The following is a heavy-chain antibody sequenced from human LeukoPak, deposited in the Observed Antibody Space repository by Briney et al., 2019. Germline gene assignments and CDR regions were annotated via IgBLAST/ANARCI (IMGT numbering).Heavy chain of an antibody. CDR3: ARDLYSSSWYYFGS. V-gene: IGHV4-4*07. D-gene: IGHD6-13*01. Sequence: PSETLSLTCTVSGGSISSYYWSWIRQPAGTALEWIGRIYTSGTITYNPSLKSRVTMSVDTSKNQFSLKLSSVTAADTAVYYCARDLYSSSWYYFGSWGQGTLVTVSS. CDR2: IYTSGTI. CDR1: GGSISSYY. J-gene: IGHJ4*02.